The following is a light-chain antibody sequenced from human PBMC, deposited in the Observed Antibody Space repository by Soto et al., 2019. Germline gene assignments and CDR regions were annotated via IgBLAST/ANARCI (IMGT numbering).Light chain of an antibody. CDR1: QSISSN. CDR2: DAS. CDR3: QLYGNPPP. J-gene: IGKJ1*01. V-gene: IGKV3-11*01. Sequence: EVLLTQYPDTLSLPPGARATLSCRASQSISSNLAWYQQKPGQAPRLLIYDASNRATGIPARFSGSASGTDFTLTINRIEPEDFAVYYCQLYGNPPPFGQGTKVDIK.